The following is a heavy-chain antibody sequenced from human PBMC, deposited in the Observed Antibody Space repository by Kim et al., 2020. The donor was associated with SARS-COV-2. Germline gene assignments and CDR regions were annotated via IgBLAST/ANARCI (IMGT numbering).Heavy chain of an antibody. CDR1: GDSVSSGSSY. J-gene: IGHJ4*02. D-gene: IGHD3-22*01. CDR3: ASRDRFCAY. Sequence: SETLSLTCSVSGDSVSSGSSYWTWIRQPPGRGLEWIGYIYYSGSTSYNPSLRSRVTMSLDTSKNQFSLKLTSVTAADTAVYYCASRDRFCAYWGQGILVTVSS. CDR2: IYYSGST. V-gene: IGHV4-61*01.